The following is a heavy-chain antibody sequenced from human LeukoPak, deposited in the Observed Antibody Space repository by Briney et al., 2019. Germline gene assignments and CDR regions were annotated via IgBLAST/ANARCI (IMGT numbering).Heavy chain of an antibody. V-gene: IGHV4-31*03. CDR3: ASSTPDYYGSGSYYNGAFDY. J-gene: IGHJ4*02. D-gene: IGHD3-10*01. CDR1: GGSISSGGYY. CDR2: IYYSGST. Sequence: SETLSLTCTVSGGSISSGGYYWSWIRQHPGKGLEWTGYIYYSGSTYYNPSLKSRVTISVDTSKNQFSLKLSSVTAADTAVYCCASSTPDYYGSGSYYNGAFDYWGQGTLVTVSS.